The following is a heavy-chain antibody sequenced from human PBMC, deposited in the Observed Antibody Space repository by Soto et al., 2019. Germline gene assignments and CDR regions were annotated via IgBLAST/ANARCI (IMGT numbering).Heavy chain of an antibody. CDR1: GGSISSYY. V-gene: IGHV4-59*01. CDR2: IYYSGST. D-gene: IGHD3-10*01. Sequence: SETLSLTCTVSGGSISSYYWSWIRQPPGKGLEWIGYIYYSGSTNYNPSLKSRVTISVDTSKNQFSLKLSSVTAADTAVYYCARGVFGDRPNWFDPWGQGTLVTVSS. CDR3: ARGVFGDRPNWFDP. J-gene: IGHJ5*02.